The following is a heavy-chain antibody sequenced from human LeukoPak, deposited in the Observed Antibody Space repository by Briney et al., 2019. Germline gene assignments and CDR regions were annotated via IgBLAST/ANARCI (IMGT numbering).Heavy chain of an antibody. J-gene: IGHJ5*02. CDR2: IYYSGNA. CDR1: GGSVSSGSYY. V-gene: IGHV4-61*01. Sequence: SETLSLTCTVSGGSVSSGSYYWSWIRQPPGKGLEWIAYIYYSGNANYNPSLKSRVTISVDTSKNQFSLKLSSVTAADTAVYYCASSSSSSWFDPWGQGTLVTVSS. D-gene: IGHD6-13*01. CDR3: ASSSSSSWFDP.